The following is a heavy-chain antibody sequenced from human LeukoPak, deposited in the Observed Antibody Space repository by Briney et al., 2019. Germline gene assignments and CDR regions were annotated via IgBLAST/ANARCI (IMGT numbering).Heavy chain of an antibody. CDR3: ARLSLYNTQDY. J-gene: IGHJ4*02. D-gene: IGHD5-24*01. CDR1: GGSISSSSYY. V-gene: IGHV4-39*01. CDR2: IYYSGST. Sequence: SETLSLTCTISGGSISSSSYYWGWIRQPPGKGLEWIGSIYYSGSTYYNPSLKSRVTISVDTSENQFSLKLSSVTAADTAVYYCARLSLYNTQDYWGQGTLVTVSS.